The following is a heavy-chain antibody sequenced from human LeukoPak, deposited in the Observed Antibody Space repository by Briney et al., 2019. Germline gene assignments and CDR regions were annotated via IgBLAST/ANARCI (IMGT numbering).Heavy chain of an antibody. D-gene: IGHD6-13*01. CDR3: ATHSSSFDY. V-gene: IGHV3-30*04. CDR1: GFTFSSYA. Sequence: SGGSLRLSCAASGFTFSSYAMHWVRQAPGKGLEWVAVISYDGSNKYYADSVKGRFTISRDNSKNTLYLQMNSLRAEDTAVYYCATHSSSFDYWGQGTLVTVSS. J-gene: IGHJ4*02. CDR2: ISYDGSNK.